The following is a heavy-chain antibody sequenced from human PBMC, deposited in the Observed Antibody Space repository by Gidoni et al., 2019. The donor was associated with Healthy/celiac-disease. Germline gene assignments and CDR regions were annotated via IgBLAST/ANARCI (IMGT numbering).Heavy chain of an antibody. J-gene: IGHJ4*02. CDR3: ARGSISMTTVTKGLDY. D-gene: IGHD4-17*01. CDR1: GGSFSGYY. V-gene: IGHV4-34*01. CDR2: INHSGST. Sequence: QVQLQQWGAGLLKPAETLSLTCAVDGGSFSGYYWSWIRQPPGKGLEWIGEINHSGSTNSNPSLKSRVTISVDTSKNQFSLKLSSVTAADTAVYYCARGSISMTTVTKGLDYWGQGTLVTVSS.